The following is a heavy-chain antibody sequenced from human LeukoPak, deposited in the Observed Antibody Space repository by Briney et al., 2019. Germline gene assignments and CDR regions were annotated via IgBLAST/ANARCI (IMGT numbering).Heavy chain of an antibody. V-gene: IGHV1-8*03. CDR1: GYTFTSYD. J-gene: IGHJ6*03. D-gene: IGHD3-10*01. Sequence: ASVKVSCKASGYTFTSYDINWVRQATGQGLEWMGWMNPNSGNTGYAQKFQGRVTITRNTSISTAYMELSSLRSEDTAVYYCARGVRGVITRYYYYYYMDVWGKGTTVTVSS. CDR3: ARGVRGVITRYYYYYYMDV. CDR2: MNPNSGNT.